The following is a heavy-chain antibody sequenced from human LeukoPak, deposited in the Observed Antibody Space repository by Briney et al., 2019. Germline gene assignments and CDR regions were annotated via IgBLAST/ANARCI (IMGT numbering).Heavy chain of an antibody. Sequence: GGSLRLSCAASGFTFNNHAMSWVRQPPGKGLEWVSAINSGGDSTAYADFVRGRFTISRDNSKNTLSPQLNTLGADDTAIYYCAKSDCGTTGCKVLDYWGQGTLVTASS. CDR2: INSGGDST. CDR1: GFTFNNHA. V-gene: IGHV3-23*01. CDR3: AKSDCGTTGCKVLDY. D-gene: IGHD1-1*01. J-gene: IGHJ4*02.